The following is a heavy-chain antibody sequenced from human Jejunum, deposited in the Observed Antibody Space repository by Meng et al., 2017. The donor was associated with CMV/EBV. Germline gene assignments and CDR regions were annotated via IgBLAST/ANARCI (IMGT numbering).Heavy chain of an antibody. CDR1: GGSISSGGYY. Sequence: SGGSISSGGYYWSWIRQHPGKGLEWIGYIYYSGSTYYNPSLKSRVTISVDTSKNQFSLKLSSVTAADTAVYYCARERTTTTQSAFAIWGQGTKVTVSS. CDR3: ARERTTTTQSAFAI. CDR2: IYYSGST. J-gene: IGHJ3*02. V-gene: IGHV4-31*02. D-gene: IGHD1-1*01.